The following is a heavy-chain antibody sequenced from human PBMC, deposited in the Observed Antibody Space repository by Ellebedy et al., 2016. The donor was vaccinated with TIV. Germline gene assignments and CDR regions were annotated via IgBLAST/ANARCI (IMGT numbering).Heavy chain of an antibody. Sequence: GESLKISCSASGFTFSSFAMHWIRQAPGKGLEYVSAINNNGGSTFYADLVKGRFTVSRDNSKNTLFLQMSSLRDEDTALYHCAVVGGRWYFDLWGRGTLVTVSS. J-gene: IGHJ2*01. CDR3: AVVGGRWYFDL. V-gene: IGHV3-64D*09. CDR2: INNNGGST. D-gene: IGHD2-15*01. CDR1: GFTFSSFA.